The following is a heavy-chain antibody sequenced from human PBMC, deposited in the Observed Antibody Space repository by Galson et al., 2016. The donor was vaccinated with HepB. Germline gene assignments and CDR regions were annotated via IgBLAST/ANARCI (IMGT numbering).Heavy chain of an antibody. D-gene: IGHD3-9*01. CDR1: GFSFSYHV. CDR3: ARGGLRYWLDL. CDR2: ISDSGI. V-gene: IGHV3-48*02. J-gene: IGHJ4*02. Sequence: SLRLSCAASGFSFSYHVLNWVRQAPGKGLEWVSYISDSGIYYADSVRGRFTISRDNAKETLYQQMDSLRDEETALYFCARGGLRYWLDLWGQGTQVTVSS.